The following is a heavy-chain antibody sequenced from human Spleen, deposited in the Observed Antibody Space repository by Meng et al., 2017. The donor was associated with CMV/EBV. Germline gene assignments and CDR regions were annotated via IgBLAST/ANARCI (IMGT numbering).Heavy chain of an antibody. V-gene: IGHV3-48*03. D-gene: IGHD6-13*01. CDR1: GFTFSDYE. J-gene: IGHJ6*02. CDR3: ARVAAAGRGMDV. Sequence: GESLKISCAASGFTFSDYEMHWVRQAPGKGLEWVSYMNGTGATIYYADSVKGRFTISRDNAKNSLFLQMNSLRAEDTAVYYCARVAAAGRGMDVWGPGTTVTVSS. CDR2: MNGTGATI.